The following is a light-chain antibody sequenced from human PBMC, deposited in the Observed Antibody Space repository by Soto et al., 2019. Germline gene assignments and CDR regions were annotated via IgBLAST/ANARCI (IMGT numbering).Light chain of an antibody. J-gene: IGKJ1*01. Sequence: EIVMTQSPDTLSVSPGERATLSCRASQNVGSRYLAWYQQKPGQAPRLLIYGTSNRATGIPDRFSGSGSGTDFSLTISSLEPGDLAVYYCQQYGSSPRTFGQGTKVEIK. CDR2: GTS. V-gene: IGKV3-20*01. CDR3: QQYGSSPRT. CDR1: QNVGSRY.